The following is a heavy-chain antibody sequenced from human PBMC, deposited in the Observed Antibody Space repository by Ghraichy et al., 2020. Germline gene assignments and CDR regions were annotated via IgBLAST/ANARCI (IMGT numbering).Heavy chain of an antibody. D-gene: IGHD3-10*01. J-gene: IGHJ3*02. Sequence: SETLSLTCTVSGGSISSGGYYWSWIRQHPGKGLEWIGYIYYSGSTYYNPSLKSRVTISVDTSKNQFSLKLSSVTAADTAVYYCARRTGVLLWFGELLGAFDIWGQGTMVTVSS. V-gene: IGHV4-31*03. CDR3: ARRTGVLLWFGELLGAFDI. CDR2: IYYSGST. CDR1: GGSISSGGYY.